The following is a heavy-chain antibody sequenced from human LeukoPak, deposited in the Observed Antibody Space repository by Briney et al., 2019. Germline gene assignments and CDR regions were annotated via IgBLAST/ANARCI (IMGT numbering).Heavy chain of an antibody. D-gene: IGHD1-20*01. CDR3: AGLPRYKGNEPLDY. V-gene: IGHV1-2*02. CDR2: IKPNSGGT. Sequence: ASVKVSCKASGYTFTDYNIHWVRQAPGQGLEWMGCIKPNSGGTKYAQTFQGRVTMTGDTSINTAYMELSRLTYDDTAVYYCAGLPRYKGNEPLDYWGQGTLVTVSS. J-gene: IGHJ4*02. CDR1: GYTFTDYN.